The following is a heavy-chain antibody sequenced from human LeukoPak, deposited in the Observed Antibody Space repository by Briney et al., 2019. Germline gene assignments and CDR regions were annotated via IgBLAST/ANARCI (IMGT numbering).Heavy chain of an antibody. CDR1: GFTFSSYA. V-gene: IGHV3-30*04. D-gene: IGHD1-26*01. CDR3: ARGERPYSGSSDAFDI. J-gene: IGHJ3*02. Sequence: GGSLRLSCAASGFTFSSYAMHWVRQAPGKGLEWVAVISYDGSNKYYADSVKGRFTISRDNSKNTLYLQMNSLRAEDTAVYYCARGERPYSGSSDAFDIWGQGTMVTVSS. CDR2: ISYDGSNK.